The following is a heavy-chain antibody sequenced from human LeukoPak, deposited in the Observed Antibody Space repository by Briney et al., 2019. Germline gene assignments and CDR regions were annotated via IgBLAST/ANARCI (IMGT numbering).Heavy chain of an antibody. CDR3: ARGYYYDSSGYYADY. J-gene: IGHJ4*02. CDR1: GFTLSSYW. Sequence: PGGSLTLSCAASGFTLSSYWMSWVRQAPGKGLEWVANIKQDGSEKYYVDSVKGRFTISRDNDKNSLYLQMNSLRAEDTAVYYCARGYYYDSSGYYADYWGQGTLVTVSS. V-gene: IGHV3-7*01. D-gene: IGHD3-22*01. CDR2: IKQDGSEK.